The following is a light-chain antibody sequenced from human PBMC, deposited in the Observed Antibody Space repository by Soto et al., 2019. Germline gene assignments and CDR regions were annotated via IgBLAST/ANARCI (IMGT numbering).Light chain of an antibody. CDR1: QSISSY. J-gene: IGKJ2*01. V-gene: IGKV1-39*01. CDR2: AAS. CDR3: QQSYSTPKT. Sequence: DIQMTQSPSSLSASVGDRVTITCRASQSISSYLNWYQQKPGKDPKLLIYAASSLQSGVPSRFSGSGSGTDFTLTISSLPPEDFATYYCQQSYSTPKTFGQGTKLEI.